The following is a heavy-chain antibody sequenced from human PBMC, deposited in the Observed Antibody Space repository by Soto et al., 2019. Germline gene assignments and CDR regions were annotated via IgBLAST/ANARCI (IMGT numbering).Heavy chain of an antibody. V-gene: IGHV1-18*01. CDR3: AKNGQPPYYYYGLDV. J-gene: IGHJ6*02. Sequence: ASVEVSCKASGYTFARCGSRWVRQAPGQGLEWMGWISGYNGDTNYAQKFQGRVSMTIDTSTTTAYMELRSLTSDDTAVYYCAKNGQPPYYYYGLDVWGQGTKVTVSS. CDR1: GYTFARCG. CDR2: ISGYNGDT. D-gene: IGHD2-8*01.